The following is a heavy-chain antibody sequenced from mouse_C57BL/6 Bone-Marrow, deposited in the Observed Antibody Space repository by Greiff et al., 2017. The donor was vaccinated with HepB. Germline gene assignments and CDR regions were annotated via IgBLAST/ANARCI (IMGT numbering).Heavy chain of an antibody. D-gene: IGHD3-3*01. J-gene: IGHJ2*01. Sequence: QVQLQQSGPELVKPGASVKISCKASGYAFSSSWMNWVKQRPGKGLEWIGRIYPGDGDTNYNGKFKGKATLTAAKSSSTAYMQLSSLTSEDSAVYFCARKGGQAFDYGGQGTTLTVSS. CDR2: IYPGDGDT. CDR3: ARKGGQAFDY. V-gene: IGHV1-82*01. CDR1: GYAFSSSW.